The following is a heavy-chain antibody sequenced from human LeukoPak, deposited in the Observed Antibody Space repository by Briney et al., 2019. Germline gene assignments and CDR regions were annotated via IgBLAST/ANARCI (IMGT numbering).Heavy chain of an antibody. J-gene: IGHJ5*02. V-gene: IGHV1-69*04. CDR2: IIPILGIA. CDR3: VWAAAGKGWFDP. Sequence: SVKVSCKAAGGTFSSYAISWVRQAPGQGLEWMGRIIPILGIANYAQKFQGRVTITVDKSTSTAYMELSSLRSEDTAVYYCVWAAAGKGWFDPWGQGTLVTVSS. D-gene: IGHD6-13*01. CDR1: GGTFSSYA.